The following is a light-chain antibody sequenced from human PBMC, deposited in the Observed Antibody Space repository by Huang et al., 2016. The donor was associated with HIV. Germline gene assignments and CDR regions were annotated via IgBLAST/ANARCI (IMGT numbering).Light chain of an antibody. J-gene: IGKJ2*01. CDR2: GAS. V-gene: IGKV3-15*01. CDR3: QQYNNWPPYT. Sequence: DRVMTQSPATLSVSPGERATLSCRASQSVSTNLAWYQQKPGQVPRLLIYGASTRATGIPARFSGSGSGTEFTLTISSLQSEDSAVYYCQQYNNWPPYTFGQGTKLEIK. CDR1: QSVSTN.